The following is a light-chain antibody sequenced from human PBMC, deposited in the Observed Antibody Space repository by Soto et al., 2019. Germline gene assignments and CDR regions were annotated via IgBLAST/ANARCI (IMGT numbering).Light chain of an antibody. J-gene: IGKJ2*01. CDR2: WAS. V-gene: IGKV4-1*01. CDR3: RQYESTPPT. CDR1: QSVLYSSNNKNY. Sequence: DIVMTQSPDSLAVSLGERATINCKSSQSVLYSSNNKNYLAWYQPRPGQPPKLLIYWASTRESGDPDRFSGSGSGTDFTLSITSLQAEDVAVYYCRQYESTPPTFGQGTKLEIK.